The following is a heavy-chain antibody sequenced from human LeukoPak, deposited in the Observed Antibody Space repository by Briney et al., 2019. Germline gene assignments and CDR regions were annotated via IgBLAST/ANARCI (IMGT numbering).Heavy chain of an antibody. CDR1: GFIFDDYA. Sequence: GGSLRLSCAASGFIFDDYAMHWVRQAPGKGLEWVSGISWNSGTIGYADSVKGRVTISRDNAKNSLYLQMNSLRAEDTALYYCATIYMVRGVPYYFDYWGQGTLVTVSS. CDR3: ATIYMVRGVPYYFDY. D-gene: IGHD3-10*01. J-gene: IGHJ4*02. V-gene: IGHV3-9*01. CDR2: ISWNSGTI.